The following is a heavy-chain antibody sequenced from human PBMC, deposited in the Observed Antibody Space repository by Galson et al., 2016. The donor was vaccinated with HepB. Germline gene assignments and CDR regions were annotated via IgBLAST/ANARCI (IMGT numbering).Heavy chain of an antibody. CDR3: ARATYVYNWGRWRLGGFDS. CDR2: IYNNAAT. Sequence: TLSLTCSVSGGSISSGGYSWSWIRQPPGKALEWIGYIYNNAATYYSPSLKGRVAMSLDKSRNQFSLKFTSMTAADTAIYFCARATYVYNWGRWRLGGFDSWGRGALVIVSS. CDR1: GGSISSGGYS. D-gene: IGHD5-24*01. V-gene: IGHV4-30-2*01. J-gene: IGHJ4*02.